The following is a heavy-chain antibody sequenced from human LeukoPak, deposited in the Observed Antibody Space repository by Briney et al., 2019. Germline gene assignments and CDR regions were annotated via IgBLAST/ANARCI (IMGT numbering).Heavy chain of an antibody. V-gene: IGHV4-59*12. CDR1: GGSISSYY. Sequence: PSETLSLTCTVSGGSISSYYWSWIRQSPGKGLECIGYIHYTGSTNYNPSLKSRVTILVETSKNQFSLKLSSVTAADTAVYYCARGQYIYGDYRCYMDVWGKGTTVTVSS. D-gene: IGHD4-17*01. J-gene: IGHJ6*03. CDR3: ARGQYIYGDYRCYMDV. CDR2: IHYTGST.